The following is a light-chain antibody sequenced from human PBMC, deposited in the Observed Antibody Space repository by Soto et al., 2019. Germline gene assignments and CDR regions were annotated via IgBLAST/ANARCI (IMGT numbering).Light chain of an antibody. CDR3: QQYGSSPPLWT. CDR1: QSVSSNY. V-gene: IGKV3D-20*01. CDR2: GAS. J-gene: IGKJ1*01. Sequence: EIVLTQSPATLSLSPGERPTLSCGASQSVSSNYLAWYQQKAGLAPXXLXYGASNRATGIPDRFSGSVSGTDFTLTLSRLEPEDFAGYYCQQYGSSPPLWTFGQGTKVDIK.